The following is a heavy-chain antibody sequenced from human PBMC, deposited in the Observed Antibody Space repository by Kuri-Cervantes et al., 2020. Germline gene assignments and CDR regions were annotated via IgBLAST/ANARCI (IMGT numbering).Heavy chain of an antibody. V-gene: IGHV1-8*01. CDR2: MNPNSGNT. Sequence: ASVKVSCKASGYTFTSYDINWVRQATGQGLEWMGWMNPNSGNTGYAQKFQGRVTMTRNTSISTAYMELSSLRSEDTAVYYCATQTEQPLGVEKYWYFDLWGLGTLVTVSS. J-gene: IGHJ2*01. D-gene: IGHD3-3*01. CDR3: ATQTEQPLGVEKYWYFDL. CDR1: GYTFTSYD.